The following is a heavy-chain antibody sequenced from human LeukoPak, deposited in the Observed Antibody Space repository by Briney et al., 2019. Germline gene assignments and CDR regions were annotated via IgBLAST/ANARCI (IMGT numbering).Heavy chain of an antibody. V-gene: IGHV5-51*01. CDR3: ARHQRIGTMTYFDL. CDR2: IYPGDSDT. J-gene: IGHJ2*01. CDR1: GYSFISHW. D-gene: IGHD3-22*01. Sequence: GESLKISWKGSGYSFISHWIGWVRQMPGKGLEWMGLIYPGDSDTTYSPSFQGQVTISADKSISTAYLQWSSLKASDTAMYYCARHQRIGTMTYFDLWGRGTLVTVSS.